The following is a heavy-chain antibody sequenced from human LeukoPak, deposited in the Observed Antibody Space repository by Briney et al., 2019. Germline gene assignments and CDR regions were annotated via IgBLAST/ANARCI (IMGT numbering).Heavy chain of an antibody. CDR1: GGSISSYY. CDR2: IYYSGST. Sequence: SETLSLTCTVSGGSISSYYWSWIRQPPGKGLEWIGYIYYSGSTNYNPSLQSRVTISVDTSKNQFSLKLSSVTAADTAVYYCARGGYDFWSGYRYYFDYWGQGTLVTVSS. D-gene: IGHD3-3*01. CDR3: ARGGYDFWSGYRYYFDY. J-gene: IGHJ4*02. V-gene: IGHV4-59*01.